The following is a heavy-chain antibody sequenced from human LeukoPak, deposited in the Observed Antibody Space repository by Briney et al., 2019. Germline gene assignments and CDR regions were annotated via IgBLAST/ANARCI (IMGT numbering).Heavy chain of an antibody. CDR2: IYYSGST. CDR1: GGSISSYY. D-gene: IGHD3-9*01. J-gene: IGHJ3*02. Sequence: SETLSLTCTVSGGSISSYYWSWIRQPPGKGLEWTGYIYYSGSTNYNPSLKSRVTISVDTSKNQFSLKLSSVTAADTAVYYCARHGYDILTGYSLGAFDIWGQGTMVTVSS. CDR3: ARHGYDILTGYSLGAFDI. V-gene: IGHV4-59*08.